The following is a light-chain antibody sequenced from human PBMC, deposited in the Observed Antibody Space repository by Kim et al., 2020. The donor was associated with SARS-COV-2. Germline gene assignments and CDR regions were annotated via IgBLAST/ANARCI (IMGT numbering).Light chain of an antibody. CDR3: QQVNSYPRT. Sequence: ASVGDRLTITCRASQGITNSLVWYQQRPGKAPKLLIYAASTVQSGVPSRFSGSGSGTEFTLTISSLQPEDFATYFCQQVNSYPRTFGPGTKVDIK. CDR1: QGITNS. CDR2: AAS. V-gene: IGKV1-9*01. J-gene: IGKJ3*01.